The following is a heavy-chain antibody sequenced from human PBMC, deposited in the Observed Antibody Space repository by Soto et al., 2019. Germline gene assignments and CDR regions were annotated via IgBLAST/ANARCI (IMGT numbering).Heavy chain of an antibody. CDR1: GGSISSGGYY. CDR2: IYYSGST. Sequence: QVQLQESGPGLVKPSQTLSLTCTVSGGSISSGGYYWSWIRQHPGKGLEWIGYIYYSGSTYYNPSLKSRVTISVDTSKNQFALKLSSVTAADTAVYYCARGAHYSSPFRWFDPWGQGTLVTVSS. V-gene: IGHV4-31*03. J-gene: IGHJ5*02. D-gene: IGHD6-13*01. CDR3: ARGAHYSSPFRWFDP.